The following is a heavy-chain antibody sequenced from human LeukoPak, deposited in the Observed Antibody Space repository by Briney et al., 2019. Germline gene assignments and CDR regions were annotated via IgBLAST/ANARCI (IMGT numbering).Heavy chain of an antibody. Sequence: SETLSLTCTVSGGSISSYYWSWIRQPPGKGLEWIGYIYTSGSTNYNPSLKSRVTMSVDTSKNQFSLKLSSVTAADTAVYYCARHPYYYDSSGYYAWFDPWGQGTLVTVSS. V-gene: IGHV4-4*09. CDR3: ARHPYYYDSSGYYAWFDP. CDR1: GGSISSYY. CDR2: IYTSGST. D-gene: IGHD3-22*01. J-gene: IGHJ5*02.